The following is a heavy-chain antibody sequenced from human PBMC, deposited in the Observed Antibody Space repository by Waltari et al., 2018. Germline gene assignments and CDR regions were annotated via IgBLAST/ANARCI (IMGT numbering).Heavy chain of an antibody. CDR2: INHSGST. V-gene: IGHV4-34*01. CDR1: GGSFSGYY. CDR3: ARGIHYYYYGMDV. J-gene: IGHJ6*02. D-gene: IGHD3-10*01. Sequence: QVQLQQWGAGLLKPSETLSLTCAVHGGSFSGYYWSWIRQPPGKGLEWIGEINHSGSTNYNPSLKSRVTISVDTSKNQFSLKLSSVTAADTAVYYCARGIHYYYYGMDVWGQGTTVTVSS.